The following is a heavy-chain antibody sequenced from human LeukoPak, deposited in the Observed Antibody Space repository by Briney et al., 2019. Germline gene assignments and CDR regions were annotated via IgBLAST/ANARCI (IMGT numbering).Heavy chain of an antibody. CDR1: GYSFTGYW. V-gene: IGHV5-51*01. CDR3: ARRGPSGSYYAFFDWFDP. J-gene: IGHJ5*02. Sequence: GESLKISCKGSGYSFTGYWIGWVRQMPGKGLEWMGIIYPGDSDTRYSPSFQGQVTISADKSISTAYLQWSSLKASDTAMYYCARRGPSGSYYAFFDWFDPWGQGTLVTVSS. CDR2: IYPGDSDT. D-gene: IGHD1-26*01.